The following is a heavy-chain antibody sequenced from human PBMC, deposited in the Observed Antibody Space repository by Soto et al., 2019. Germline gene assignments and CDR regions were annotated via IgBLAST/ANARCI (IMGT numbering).Heavy chain of an antibody. Sequence: SVKVSCKASGGTFSSYAISWVRQAPGQGLEWMGGIIPIFGTANYAQKFQGRVTITADKSTSTAYMELSSLRSEDTAVYYCARLNYDFWSGYSDYYYYGMDVWGQGTTVTVSS. CDR1: GGTFSSYA. D-gene: IGHD3-3*01. J-gene: IGHJ6*02. CDR2: IIPIFGTA. V-gene: IGHV1-69*06. CDR3: ARLNYDFWSGYSDYYYYGMDV.